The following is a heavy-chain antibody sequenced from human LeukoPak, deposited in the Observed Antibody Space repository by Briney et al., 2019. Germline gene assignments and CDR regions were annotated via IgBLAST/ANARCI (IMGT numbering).Heavy chain of an antibody. CDR3: ARAYYYGSGSYSNYFDY. V-gene: IGHV1-69*06. J-gene: IGHJ4*02. Sequence: GASVKVSCKASGGTFSSYAISWVRQAPGQGLEWMGGIIPIFGTANYAQKFQGRVTITADKSTSTAYMEPSSLRSEDTAVYYCARAYYYGSGSYSNYFDYWGQGTLVTVSS. D-gene: IGHD3-10*01. CDR2: IIPIFGTA. CDR1: GGTFSSYA.